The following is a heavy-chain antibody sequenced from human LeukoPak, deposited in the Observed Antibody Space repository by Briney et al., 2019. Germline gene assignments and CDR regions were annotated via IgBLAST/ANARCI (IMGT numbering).Heavy chain of an antibody. J-gene: IGHJ4*02. D-gene: IGHD3-22*01. CDR3: ARDTGGYYDSSGSSHDY. CDR2: IYSGGST. Sequence: GGSLRLSCAASGFTVSNNYMSWVCQAPGKGLEWVSVIYSGGSTYYADSVKGRFTISRDNSKNTLYLQMNSLRAEDTAVYYCARDTGGYYDSSGSSHDYWGQGTLVTVSS. V-gene: IGHV3-53*01. CDR1: GFTVSNNY.